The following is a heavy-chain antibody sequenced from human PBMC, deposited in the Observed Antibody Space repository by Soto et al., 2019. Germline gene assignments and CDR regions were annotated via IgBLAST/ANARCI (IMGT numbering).Heavy chain of an antibody. V-gene: IGHV4-34*01. Sequence: QVQLQQWGAGLLKPSETLSLTCAIYGGSFSGYYWSWIRQPPGKGLEWMGELNDSGGTNYNASLKSRVSISGDTSKNQFSLNLNFVTAADTAVYYCARGRGGVQHWGQGTLVTVSS. J-gene: IGHJ1*01. CDR3: ARGRGGVQH. CDR1: GGSFSGYY. D-gene: IGHD3-10*01. CDR2: LNDSGGT.